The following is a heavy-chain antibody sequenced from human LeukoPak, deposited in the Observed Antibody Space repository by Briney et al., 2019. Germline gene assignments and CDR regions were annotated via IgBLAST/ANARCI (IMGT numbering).Heavy chain of an antibody. J-gene: IGHJ4*02. V-gene: IGHV4-39*07. D-gene: IGHD2-21*02. CDR3: ARDWAHIVVVTAIEGVSDY. CDR1: GGSISSSSYY. CDR2: IYHSGST. Sequence: SSETLSLTCTVSGGSISSSSYYWGWIRQPPGKGLEWIGNIYHSGSTYYNPSLKSRVTISVDTSKNQFSLKLSSVTAADTAVYYCARDWAHIVVVTAIEGVSDYWGQGTLVTVSS.